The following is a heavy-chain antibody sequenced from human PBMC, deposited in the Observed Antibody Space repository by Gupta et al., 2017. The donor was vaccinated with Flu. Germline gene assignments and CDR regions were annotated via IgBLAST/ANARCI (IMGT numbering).Heavy chain of an antibody. D-gene: IGHD1-26*01. CDR3: AAWGSKYDYYYYSMDV. CDR2: IRSSSSYI. CDR1: GFTFSSYS. Sequence: EVQLVESGGGLVKPGGSLRLSCDASGFTFSSYSMNWVRQAPGKGLEWVSSIRSSSSYIYYAESVKGRFTISRDNAKNSLYLQMNSLRAEDTAVYYCAAWGSKYDYYYYSMDVWGQGTTVTVSS. V-gene: IGHV3-21*01. J-gene: IGHJ6*02.